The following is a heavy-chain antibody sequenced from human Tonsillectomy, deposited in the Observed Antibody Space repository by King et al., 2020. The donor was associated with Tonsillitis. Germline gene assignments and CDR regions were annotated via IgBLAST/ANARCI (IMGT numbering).Heavy chain of an antibody. CDR2: IRLSTSTI. D-gene: IGHD4-17*01. CDR3: ARDAAYAFDQ. CDR1: GFTFSSYT. V-gene: IGHV3-48*01. J-gene: IGHJ4*02. Sequence: EVQLVESGGGLVQPGGSLRLSCTTSGFTFSSYTMNWVRQAPGKGLEWISYIRLSTSTIWYADSVKGRFTISSDNAKNSLFLQMNSLRAEDTAVYYCARDAAYAFDQWGQGTLVTVSS.